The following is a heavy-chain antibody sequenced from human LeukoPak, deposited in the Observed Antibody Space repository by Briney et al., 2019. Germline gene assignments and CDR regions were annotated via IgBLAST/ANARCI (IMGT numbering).Heavy chain of an antibody. D-gene: IGHD3-16*02. V-gene: IGHV4-31*03. CDR3: ARASHLGELSLGY. CDR1: GGSITSGGDY. J-gene: IGHJ1*01. CDR2: IPYSGTT. Sequence: SETLSLTCTVSGGSITSGGDYWSWIRQHPGKGLEWIGYIPYSGTTYYNPSLKSRVTISLGTSKNQFSLQLSSVTAADTAVYYCARASHLGELSLGYWGQGTLVTVSS.